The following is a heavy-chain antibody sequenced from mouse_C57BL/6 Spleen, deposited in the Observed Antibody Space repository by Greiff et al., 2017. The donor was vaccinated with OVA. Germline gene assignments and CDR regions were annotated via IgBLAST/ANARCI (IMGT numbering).Heavy chain of an antibody. J-gene: IGHJ2*01. CDR3: TGGND. Sequence: EVQLQESGGGLVQPGGSMKLSCVASGFTFSNYWMNWVRQSPEKGLEWVAQIRLKSDNYATHYAESVKGRFTISRDDSKSSVYLQMNNLRAEDTGIYYCTGGNDWGQGTTLTVSS. V-gene: IGHV6-3*01. CDR2: IRLKSDNYAT. CDR1: GFTFSNYW.